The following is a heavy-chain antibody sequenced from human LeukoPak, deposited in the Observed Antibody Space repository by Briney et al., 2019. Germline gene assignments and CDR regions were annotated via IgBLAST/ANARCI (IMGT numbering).Heavy chain of an antibody. Sequence: GGSLRLSCAASGFTFSSYSMNWVRQAPGKGLEWVSYISSSSSTIYYADSVKGRFTISRDNAKNSLYLQMNSLRAEDTAVYYCARVQLYCSSTSCYPNFDYWAREPWSPSPQ. CDR2: ISSSSSTI. V-gene: IGHV3-48*04. CDR3: ARVQLYCSSTSCYPNFDY. CDR1: GFTFSSYS. J-gene: IGHJ4*02. D-gene: IGHD2-2*01.